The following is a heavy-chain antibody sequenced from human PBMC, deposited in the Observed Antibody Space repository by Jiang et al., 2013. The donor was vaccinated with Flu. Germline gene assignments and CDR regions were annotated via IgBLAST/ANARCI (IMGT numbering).Heavy chain of an antibody. CDR2: IYHSGST. J-gene: IGHJ4*02. D-gene: IGHD6-19*01. CDR1: GGSISSSNW. V-gene: IGHV4-4*02. CDR3: ARLRAGSGIVYFDY. Sequence: GPGLVKPSGTLSLTCAVSGGSISSSNWWSWVRQPPGKGLEWIGEIYHSGSTNYNPSLKSRVTISVDTSKNQFSLKLNSVTAADTAVYYCARLRAGSGIVYFDYWGQGTLVTVSS.